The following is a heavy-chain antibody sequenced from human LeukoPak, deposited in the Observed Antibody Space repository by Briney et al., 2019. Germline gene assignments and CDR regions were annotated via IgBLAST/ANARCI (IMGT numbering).Heavy chain of an antibody. Sequence: ETLSLTCTVSGGSISSGGYYWSWVRQAPGKGLEWVSAISGSGGSTYYADSVKGRFTISRDNSKSTLYLQMNSLRAEDTAVYYCATQVDFWSGYYTVDDAFDIWGQGTMVTVSS. J-gene: IGHJ3*02. CDR2: ISGSGGST. CDR1: GGSISSGGYY. D-gene: IGHD3-3*01. V-gene: IGHV3-23*01. CDR3: ATQVDFWSGYYTVDDAFDI.